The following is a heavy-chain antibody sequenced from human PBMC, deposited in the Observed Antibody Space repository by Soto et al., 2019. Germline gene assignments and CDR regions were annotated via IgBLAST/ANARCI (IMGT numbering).Heavy chain of an antibody. D-gene: IGHD1-1*01. CDR1: GFTVSSNY. Sequence: GGSLRLSCAASGFTVSSNYMAWVRQAPGKGLEWVSVIFGGGSTYYADSVKGRFTISRDNSENTLYVQMNNLRAEDTAVYYCARANWNQNYHFDYWGQGTLVTVSS. J-gene: IGHJ4*02. CDR3: ARANWNQNYHFDY. CDR2: IFGGGST. V-gene: IGHV3-53*01.